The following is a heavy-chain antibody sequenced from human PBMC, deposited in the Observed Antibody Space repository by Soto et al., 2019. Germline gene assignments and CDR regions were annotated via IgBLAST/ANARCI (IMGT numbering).Heavy chain of an antibody. J-gene: IGHJ6*02. V-gene: IGHV3-74*01. Sequence: HPGGSLRLSCAASGFTFSSYWMHWVRQAPGKGLVWVSRINSDGSGTSYADSVKGRFTISRDNAKNTLYLQMNSLRAEDTAVYYCARDETYYDFWSGPGYGMDVWGQGTTVTVSS. CDR2: INSDGSGT. CDR3: ARDETYYDFWSGPGYGMDV. D-gene: IGHD3-3*01. CDR1: GFTFSSYW.